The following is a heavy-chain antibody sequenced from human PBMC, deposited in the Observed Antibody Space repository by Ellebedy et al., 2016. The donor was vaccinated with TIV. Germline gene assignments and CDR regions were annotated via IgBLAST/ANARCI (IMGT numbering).Heavy chain of an antibody. Sequence: AASVKVSCKASGYTFTDYYMHWVRQAPGQGLEWMGWMHPNSGGTKYAQKFQDRVTMTRDTSISTVYMEVSRLRSDDTAVYFCARDSYDILTGQGSEFGFWGQGTLVTVSS. D-gene: IGHD3-9*01. CDR1: GYTFTDYY. CDR3: ARDSYDILTGQGSEFGF. J-gene: IGHJ4*02. CDR2: MHPNSGGT. V-gene: IGHV1-2*02.